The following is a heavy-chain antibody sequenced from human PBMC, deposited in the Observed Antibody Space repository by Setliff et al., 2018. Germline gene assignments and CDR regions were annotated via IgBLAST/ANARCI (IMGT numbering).Heavy chain of an antibody. D-gene: IGHD1-26*01. CDR2: IYYSGST. V-gene: IGHV4-39*07. CDR3: ATRKSSGRLYYMDV. CDR1: GGSISSSSYY. Sequence: SETLSLTCTVSGGSISSSSYYWGWIRQPPGKGLEWIGSIYYSGSTYYIPSLKSRVTISVDTSQNQFSLKLSSVTAADTAVYYCATRKSSGRLYYMDVWGKGTTVTVSS. J-gene: IGHJ6*03.